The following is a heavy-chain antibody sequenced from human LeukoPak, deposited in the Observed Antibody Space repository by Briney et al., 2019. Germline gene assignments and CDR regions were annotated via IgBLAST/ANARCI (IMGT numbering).Heavy chain of an antibody. Sequence: GGSLRLSCAASGFTFSSYAMHWVRQAPGKGLEYVSAISTNGGSTYYADSVKGRFIISRDNSKNTLYLQMGSLRAEDVAVYYCARATNYGAYDVWGQGTLVTVSS. J-gene: IGHJ4*02. CDR3: ARATNYGAYDV. D-gene: IGHD4-17*01. V-gene: IGHV3-64*02. CDR1: GFTFSSYA. CDR2: ISTNGGST.